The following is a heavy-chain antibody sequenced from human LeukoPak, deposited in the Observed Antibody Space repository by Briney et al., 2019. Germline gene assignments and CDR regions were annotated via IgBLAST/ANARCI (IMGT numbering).Heavy chain of an antibody. CDR2: IIPIFGTA. V-gene: IGHV1-69*06. D-gene: IGHD3-10*01. J-gene: IGHJ6*04. CDR3: ARYFFAGSGSYYSPSVYYYGMDV. Sequence: ASVKVSCKASGGTFTSYAISWVRHAPGQGLEWMGGIIPIFGTANYAQKFQGRVTITADKSTSTTYMELSSLRSEDTAVYYCARYFFAGSGSYYSPSVYYYGMDVWGKGTTVTVSS. CDR1: GGTFTSYA.